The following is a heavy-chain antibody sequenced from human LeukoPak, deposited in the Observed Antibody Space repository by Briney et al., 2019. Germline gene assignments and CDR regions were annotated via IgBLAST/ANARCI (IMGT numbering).Heavy chain of an antibody. CDR2: INHSGST. Sequence: SETLSLTCAVYGGSFSGYYRSWIRQPPGKGLEWIGEINHSGSTNYNPSLKSRVTISVDTSKNQFSLKLSSVTAADTAVYYCARRYGASRGPWDYWGQGTLVTVSS. D-gene: IGHD4-17*01. CDR1: GGSFSGYY. CDR3: ARRYGASRGPWDY. V-gene: IGHV4-34*01. J-gene: IGHJ4*02.